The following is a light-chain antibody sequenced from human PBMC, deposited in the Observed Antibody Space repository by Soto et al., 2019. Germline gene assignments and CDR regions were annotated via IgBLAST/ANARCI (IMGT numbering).Light chain of an antibody. CDR1: QRSSAW. J-gene: IGKJ1*01. Sequence: DIQMTPSPSTLSSSVVDRVTITYRASQRSSAWVDWYQQKPGKAPKLLSDDASNLERGGPSRFSGSGSVTDFTLTSSSLQPDDFATYYCQHYNRDPVAFGQGTKVDIK. CDR2: DAS. V-gene: IGKV1-5*01. CDR3: QHYNRDPVA.